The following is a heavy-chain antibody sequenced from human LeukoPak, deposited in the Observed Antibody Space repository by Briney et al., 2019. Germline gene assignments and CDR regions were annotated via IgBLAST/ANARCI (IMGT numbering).Heavy chain of an antibody. CDR2: INHSGST. V-gene: IGHV4-34*01. Sequence: SETLSLTCAVYGGSFSGYHWSWIRQPPGKGLEWIGEINHSGSTNYNPSLKSRVTISVDTSKNQFSLKLSSVTAADTAVYYCARAHPTYYDFWSGYYTDKGAFDIWGQGTMVTVSS. CDR3: ARAHPTYYDFWSGYYTDKGAFDI. J-gene: IGHJ3*02. CDR1: GGSFSGYH. D-gene: IGHD3-3*01.